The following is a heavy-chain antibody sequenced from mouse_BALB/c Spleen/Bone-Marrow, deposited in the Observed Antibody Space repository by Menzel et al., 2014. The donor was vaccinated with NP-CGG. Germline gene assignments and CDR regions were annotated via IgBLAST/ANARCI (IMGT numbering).Heavy chain of an antibody. V-gene: IGHV2-2*02. CDR2: IWSGGST. CDR3: ARNSHYYGYYYAMDY. CDR1: GFSLTSYG. D-gene: IGHD1-2*01. Sequence: VKLMESGPGLVQPSQSLSITCTVSGFSLTSYGVHWVRQSSGKGLEWLGAIWSGGSTDYNAAFIATLSISKDNSKSQVFFKMNSRHANDTAIYYCARNSHYYGYYYAMDYWGQGTSVTVSS. J-gene: IGHJ4*01.